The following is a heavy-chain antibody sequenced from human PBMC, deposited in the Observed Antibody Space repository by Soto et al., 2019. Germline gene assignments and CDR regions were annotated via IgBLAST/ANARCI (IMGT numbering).Heavy chain of an antibody. Sequence: GASVKVSCKASGGTFSSYAISWVRQAPGQGLEWMGGIIPIFGTANYAQKFQGRVTVTADESTSTAYMELSSLRSEDTAVYYCTKDPFDSDVLDYWGQGTLVTVSS. CDR2: IIPIFGTA. D-gene: IGHD3-9*01. CDR3: TKDPFDSDVLDY. J-gene: IGHJ4*02. V-gene: IGHV1-69*13. CDR1: GGTFSSYA.